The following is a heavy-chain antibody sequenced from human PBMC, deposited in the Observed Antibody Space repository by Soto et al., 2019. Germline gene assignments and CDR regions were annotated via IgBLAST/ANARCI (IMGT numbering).Heavy chain of an antibody. D-gene: IGHD3-9*01. CDR1: GFACTSYA. Sequence: KSSGFACTSYAMQWVRQAPGQRLEWMGWINAGNGNTKYSQKFQGRVTITRDTSASTAYMELSSLRSEDTAVYYGARPVVRYFDWLFLWGQRTLVTVTS. CDR3: ARPVVRYFDWLFL. V-gene: IGHV1-3*01. CDR2: INAGNGNT. J-gene: IGHJ5*02.